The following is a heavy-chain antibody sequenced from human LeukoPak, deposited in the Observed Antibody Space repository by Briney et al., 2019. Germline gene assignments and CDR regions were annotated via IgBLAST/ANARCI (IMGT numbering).Heavy chain of an antibody. Sequence: GGSLRLSCAASGFTFSGYPIHWVRQAPGKGLEWVAVISYDGSNKYYADSVKGRFTISRDNSKNTLYLQMNSLRAEDTAVYYCARDRGGYFDYWGQGTLVTVSS. J-gene: IGHJ4*02. V-gene: IGHV3-30-3*01. CDR1: GFTFSGYP. D-gene: IGHD3-16*01. CDR3: ARDRGGYFDY. CDR2: ISYDGSNK.